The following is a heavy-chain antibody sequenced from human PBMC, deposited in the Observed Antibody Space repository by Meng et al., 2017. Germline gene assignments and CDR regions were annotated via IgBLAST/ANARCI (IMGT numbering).Heavy chain of an antibody. CDR2: IDWDDDK. D-gene: IGHD3-22*01. CDR3: ARIVGYYDSSGWSYYYYGMDV. V-gene: IGHV2-70*01. J-gene: IGHJ6*02. Sequence: SGPTLVKPTQTLTLTCTFSGFSLRTSGMCVSWIRQPPGKALEWLALIDWDDDKYYSTSLKTRLTISKDTSKNQVVLTMTNMDPVDTATYYCARIVGYYDSSGWSYYYYGMDVWGQGTTVTVSS. CDR1: GFSLRTSGMC.